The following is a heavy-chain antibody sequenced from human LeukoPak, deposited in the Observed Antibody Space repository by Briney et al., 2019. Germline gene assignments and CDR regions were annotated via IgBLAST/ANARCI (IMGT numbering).Heavy chain of an antibody. CDR2: INHSGST. V-gene: IGHV4-34*01. Sequence: SGTLSLTCAVYGGSFSGYYWSWIRQPPGKGLEWIGEINHSGSTNYNPSLKSRVTISVDTSKNQFSLKLSSVTAADTAVYYCARGMFYYDSSGYYFSWGQGTLVTVSS. CDR3: ARGMFYYDSSGYYFS. D-gene: IGHD3-22*01. J-gene: IGHJ4*02. CDR1: GGSFSGYY.